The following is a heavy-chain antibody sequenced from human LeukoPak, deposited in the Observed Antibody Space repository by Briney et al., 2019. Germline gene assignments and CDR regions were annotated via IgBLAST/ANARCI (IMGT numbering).Heavy chain of an antibody. V-gene: IGHV4-4*09. CDR1: GDSISSYY. CDR3: ARVIGARRGRHAGWYGCFDS. CDR2: TFINGETKYNP. Sequence: SETLSLTCKVSGDSISSYYWSWVRQAPGKPPEWIGSTFINGETKYNPNYNPSLKRRATISGDTSKNLFSLNLTSVTGADTAVYYGARVIGARRGRHAGWYGCFDSWGQGLLVTVSS. J-gene: IGHJ4*02. D-gene: IGHD2-15*01.